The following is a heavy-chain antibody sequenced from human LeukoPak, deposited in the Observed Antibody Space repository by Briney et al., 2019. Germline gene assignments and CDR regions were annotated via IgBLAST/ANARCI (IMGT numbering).Heavy chain of an antibody. D-gene: IGHD1-26*01. V-gene: IGHV3-7*01. CDR3: AGDPVGSLDY. Sequence: PGGSLRLSWALSGFNFRNSLVSGARQAPGKGLEWVANIKQDGSTRHYADSLKGRFTISRDNPENSLYLQMNSLRAEDTAVYYCAGDPVGSLDYWGQGILVTVAS. J-gene: IGHJ4*02. CDR1: GFNFRNSL. CDR2: IKQDGSTR.